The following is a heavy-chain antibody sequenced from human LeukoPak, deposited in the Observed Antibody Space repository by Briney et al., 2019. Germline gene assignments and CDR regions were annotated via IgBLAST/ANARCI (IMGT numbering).Heavy chain of an antibody. CDR2: INHSGGT. V-gene: IGHV4-34*01. CDR1: GGSFSGYY. J-gene: IGHJ5*02. Sequence: SETLSLTCAFYGGSFSGYYWTWIRQPPGKGLEWIGEINHSGGTNYNPSLKSRVTISVDSSKNQFSLNLSSVTAADTAVYYCARGDITMVRGVRDNWFDPWGQGTLVTVSS. CDR3: ARGDITMVRGVRDNWFDP. D-gene: IGHD3-10*01.